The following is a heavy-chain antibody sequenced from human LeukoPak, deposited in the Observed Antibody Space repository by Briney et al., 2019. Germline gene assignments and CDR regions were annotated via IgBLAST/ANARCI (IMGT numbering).Heavy chain of an antibody. CDR2: ISWNSGSI. D-gene: IGHD3-10*01. Sequence: GGSLRLSCAASGFTFDDYAMHWVRQAPGKGLEWVSGISWNSGSIGYADSVKGRFTISRDNAKNSLYLQMNSLRAEDTALYYCAKAYGSGSYLDYFDYWGQGTLVTVSS. CDR1: GFTFDDYA. V-gene: IGHV3-9*01. CDR3: AKAYGSGSYLDYFDY. J-gene: IGHJ4*02.